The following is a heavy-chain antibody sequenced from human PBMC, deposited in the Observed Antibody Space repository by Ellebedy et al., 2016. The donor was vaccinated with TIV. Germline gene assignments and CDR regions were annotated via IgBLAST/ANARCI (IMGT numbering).Heavy chain of an antibody. D-gene: IGHD4-17*01. J-gene: IGHJ6*02. CDR3: ARDHRTVTLRYYYYGMDV. CDR1: GGSISGSNW. CDR2: IYHSGST. V-gene: IGHV4-4*02. Sequence: SETLSLTXAVSGGSISGSNWWSWVRQPPGKGLEWIGEIYHSGSTNYNPSLKSRVTISVDKSKNQFSLKLSSVTAADTAVYYCARDHRTVTLRYYYYGMDVWGQGTTVTVSS.